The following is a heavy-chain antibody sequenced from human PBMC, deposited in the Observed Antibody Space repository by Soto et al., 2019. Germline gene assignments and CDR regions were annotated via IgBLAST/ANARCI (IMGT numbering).Heavy chain of an antibody. Sequence: SETLSLTCTVSGASVSTGYWSCIRQPPGRGLEWLGFMYLGGSFNYNPSLSSRVTISVDKSKNQFSLNVTSVTAADTAVYYCARSYYDGSGFEVEPWGQGTLVTVSS. V-gene: IGHV4-59*02. J-gene: IGHJ5*02. D-gene: IGHD3-22*01. CDR1: GASVSTGY. CDR2: MYLGGSF. CDR3: ARSYYDGSGFEVEP.